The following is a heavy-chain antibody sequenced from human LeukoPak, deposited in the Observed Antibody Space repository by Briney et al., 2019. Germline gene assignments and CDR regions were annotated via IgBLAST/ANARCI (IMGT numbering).Heavy chain of an antibody. J-gene: IGHJ4*02. CDR2: IKSKTDGGTT. V-gene: IGHV3-15*01. CDR1: GFTFSNAW. CDR3: TTEDLGYSYGPYYFDY. Sequence: PGGSLRLSCAASGFTFSNAWMSWVRQAPGKGLEWVGRIKSKTDGGTTDYAAPVKGRFTISRDDSKNTLYLQMNSLKTEDTAVYYCTTEDLGYSYGPYYFDYWGQGTLVTVSS. D-gene: IGHD5-18*01.